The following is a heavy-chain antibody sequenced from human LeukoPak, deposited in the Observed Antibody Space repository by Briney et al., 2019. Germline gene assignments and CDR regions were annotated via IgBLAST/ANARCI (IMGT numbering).Heavy chain of an antibody. CDR1: ASDFSRHG. J-gene: IGHJ4*02. CDR3: ARLYGVYLIDY. CDR2: IWFDGSQE. V-gene: IGHV3-33*01. Sequence: GGSLRLSCAASASDFSRHGMHWVRQAPGKGLEWVALIWFDGSQEYYADSVRGRFTVSRDNSNNMVYLQMNSLRDEDTGFYYCARLYGVYLIDYRGQGTLVTVSS. D-gene: IGHD4-17*01.